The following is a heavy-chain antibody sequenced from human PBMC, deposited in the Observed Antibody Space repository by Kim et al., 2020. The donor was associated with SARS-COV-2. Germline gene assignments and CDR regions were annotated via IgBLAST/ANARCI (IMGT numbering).Heavy chain of an antibody. CDR3: ARQPPNPSGDYGLDV. CDR1: GYTFSRYA. CDR2: INTGNGNT. J-gene: IGHJ6*02. V-gene: IGHV1-3*04. Sequence: ASVKVSCKASGYTFSRYAIHWVRQAPGQRLEWMGWINTGNGNTKYSQNLQGRVTITRDTSASTAYMELSSLTSEDTAVYYCARQPPNPSGDYGLDVWGQGTTITVSS. D-gene: IGHD4-17*01.